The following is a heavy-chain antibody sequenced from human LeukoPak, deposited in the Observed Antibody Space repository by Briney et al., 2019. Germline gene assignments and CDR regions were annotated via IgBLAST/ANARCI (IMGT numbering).Heavy chain of an antibody. D-gene: IGHD3-10*01. CDR3: ARGNGPGSWLIDY. J-gene: IGHJ4*02. CDR2: ISYDGTNE. V-gene: IGHV3-30*03. Sequence: GGSLRLSCAASGFTFSSYGMHWVRQAPGKGLEWVAVISYDGTNEYNAESVKGRFTISRDSSKNTLYLEMVSLRAEDTALYYCARGNGPGSWLIDYWGQGTLVTVSS. CDR1: GFTFSSYG.